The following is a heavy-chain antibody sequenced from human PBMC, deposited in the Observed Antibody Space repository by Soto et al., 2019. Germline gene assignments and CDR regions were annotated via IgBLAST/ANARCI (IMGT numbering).Heavy chain of an antibody. CDR3: ARGDFDSSSNYYAGWFDT. V-gene: IGHV1-2*02. J-gene: IGHJ5*02. CDR1: GYIFTGYY. CDR2: FNPNSGGT. Sequence: QVQLVQSGAEVKKPGASVKVSCKASGYIFTGYYMHWLRQAPGQGLEWMGWFNPNSGGTKYAQKFQCRVTMTNDTSINTAYMELSGMISDDTAVSYCARGDFDSSSNYYAGWFDTWGQGTLVTVSS. D-gene: IGHD3-22*01.